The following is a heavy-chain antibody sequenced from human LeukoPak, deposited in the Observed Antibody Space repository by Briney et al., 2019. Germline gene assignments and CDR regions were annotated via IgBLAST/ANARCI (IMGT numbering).Heavy chain of an antibody. CDR3: ARDRFVWGEFDL. CDR1: GYTFTDYY. Sequence: ASVKVSCKASGYTFTDYYMHWVRQAPGQGLEWMGRINPNSGGTNYVQKFQGRVTMTRDTSISTAYMELSSLRSDDTAVYYCARDRFVWGEFDLWGQGTLVTVSS. CDR2: INPNSGGT. V-gene: IGHV1-2*06. D-gene: IGHD3-16*01. J-gene: IGHJ4*02.